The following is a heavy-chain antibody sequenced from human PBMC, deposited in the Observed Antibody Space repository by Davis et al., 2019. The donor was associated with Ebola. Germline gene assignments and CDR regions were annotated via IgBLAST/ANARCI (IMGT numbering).Heavy chain of an antibody. CDR3: ARAPSSSGSYKDFDY. CDR1: GGSFGGYY. D-gene: IGHD3-22*01. V-gene: IGHV4-34*01. J-gene: IGHJ4*02. Sequence: SETLSLTCAVYGGSFGGYYWSWIRQAPGKGLAWIGEINHSGSTNYNPSLKSRVTMSVDTSKNQFSVKLSSVTAADTAMYYCARAPSSSGSYKDFDYWGQGNLVTVSS. CDR2: INHSGST.